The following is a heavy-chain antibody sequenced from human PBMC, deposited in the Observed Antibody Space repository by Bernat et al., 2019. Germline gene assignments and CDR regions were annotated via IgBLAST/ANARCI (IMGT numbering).Heavy chain of an antibody. CDR3: ARGGGYSSDGFDD. CDR2: ISYDGSNK. Sequence: QVQLVESGGGVVQPGTSLRLSCAASGFTFTNYAMHWVRQAPGKGLEWVAAISYDGSNKYYADSVKGRFTISRDNSKSTLYLQMNSLRAEDTAVYYCARGGGYSSDGFDDWGQGTMVTVSS. V-gene: IGHV3-30-3*01. CDR1: GFTFTNYA. D-gene: IGHD5-18*01. J-gene: IGHJ4*02.